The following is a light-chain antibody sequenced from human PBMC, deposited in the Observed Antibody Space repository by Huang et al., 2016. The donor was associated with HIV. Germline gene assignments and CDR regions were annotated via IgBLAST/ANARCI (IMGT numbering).Light chain of an antibody. J-gene: IGKJ1*01. Sequence: DIQMTQSPSSLSASVGDRVTITCQASQDIGKYLNWYQQKPGQVPKLLIFDASNLETGVPSRFSGSGSGTDFTFTITTLQPEDIATYYCQHYDSLPPWTFGQGTRVQI. V-gene: IGKV1-33*01. CDR3: QHYDSLPPWT. CDR2: DAS. CDR1: QDIGKY.